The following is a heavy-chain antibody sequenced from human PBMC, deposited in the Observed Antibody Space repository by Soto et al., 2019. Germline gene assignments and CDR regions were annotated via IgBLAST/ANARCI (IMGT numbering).Heavy chain of an antibody. V-gene: IGHV4-31*03. CDR1: GSSVNSGDYY. D-gene: IGHD3-22*01. J-gene: IGHJ4*02. CDR2: IYYSGST. Sequence: PSETLSLTCTVSGSSVNSGDYYWSWIRQHPGKGLEWIGYIYYSGSTYYIPSLRSRVTISVDTSNNQFSLKLSSVTAADTAVYYCERVPYDISGYGYFDYWGQGTLVTVSS. CDR3: ERVPYDISGYGYFDY.